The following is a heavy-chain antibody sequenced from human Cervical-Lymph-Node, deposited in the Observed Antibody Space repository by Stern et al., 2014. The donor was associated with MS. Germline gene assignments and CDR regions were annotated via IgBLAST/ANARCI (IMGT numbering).Heavy chain of an antibody. V-gene: IGHV4-34*01. J-gene: IGHJ5*02. CDR2: INYSGST. CDR1: GGSLSAYY. CDR3: ARGHVDYGGMRSWFDP. D-gene: IGHD4-23*01. Sequence: QVQLQQWGTGQLKPSETLSLTCALHGGSLSAYYWSWIRQPPGKGLEWIGEINYSGSTSYNPSLKSRVTILRDMVRNQFSLKLSSVTATDTAMYYCARGHVDYGGMRSWFDPWGQGTQVTVSS.